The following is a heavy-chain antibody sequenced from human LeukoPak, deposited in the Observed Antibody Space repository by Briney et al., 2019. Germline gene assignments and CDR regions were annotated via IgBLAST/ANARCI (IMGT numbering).Heavy chain of an antibody. CDR3: AREVGYCSSTSCGAWFDP. Sequence: ASVKVSCTASGYTFTSYGISWVRQAPGQGLEWMGWISAYNGNTNYAQKLQGRVTMTTDTSTSTAYMELRSLRSDDTAVYYCAREVGYCSSTSCGAWFDPWGQGTLVTVSS. J-gene: IGHJ5*02. V-gene: IGHV1-18*01. CDR2: ISAYNGNT. D-gene: IGHD2-2*01. CDR1: GYTFTSYG.